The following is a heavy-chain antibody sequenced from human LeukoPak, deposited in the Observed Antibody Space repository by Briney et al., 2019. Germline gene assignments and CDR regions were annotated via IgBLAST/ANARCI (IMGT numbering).Heavy chain of an antibody. CDR3: ARGSTLAAPGAVPNDY. CDR1: GYTFTSYY. CDR2: INPSGGST. V-gene: IGHV1-46*01. Sequence: GASVKVSCKASGYTFTSYYMHWVRQAPGQGLEWMGIINPSGGSTSYAQKFQGRVTMTRDTSITTAYMELSSLKSDDTAVYYCARGSTLAAPGAVPNDYWGQGTRVTVSS. J-gene: IGHJ4*02. D-gene: IGHD6-13*01.